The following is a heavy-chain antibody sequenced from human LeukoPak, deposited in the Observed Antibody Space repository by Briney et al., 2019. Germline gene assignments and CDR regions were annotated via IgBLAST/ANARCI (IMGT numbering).Heavy chain of an antibody. J-gene: IGHJ4*02. CDR3: AKDWSRGYSDY. CDR1: GFTFSTYA. CDR2: ISGSGGST. V-gene: IGHV3-23*01. D-gene: IGHD3-10*01. Sequence: GGSLRLSCAASGFTFSTYALSWVRQAPGQGVEWVSTISGSGGSTYYADSVKGQFTISRDNSKNTLYLQMNILRAEDTAVYYCAKDWSRGYSDYWGQGNLVTVSS.